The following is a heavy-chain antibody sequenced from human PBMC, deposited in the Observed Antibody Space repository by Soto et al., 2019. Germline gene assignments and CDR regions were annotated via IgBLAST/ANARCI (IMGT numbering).Heavy chain of an antibody. CDR3: AREGRLQSLDY. CDR1: GGSISDPDYY. V-gene: IGHV4-30-4*01. D-gene: IGHD4-4*01. J-gene: IGHJ4*02. CDR2: ILYNGGT. Sequence: SETLSLTCTVSGGSISDPDYYWGWVRQPPGKGLEWFGTILYNGGTSYNPSLQSRLSMSVDTSRNHFSLRLSSVTASDTAVYFCAREGRLQSLDYWGQGTLVTVSS.